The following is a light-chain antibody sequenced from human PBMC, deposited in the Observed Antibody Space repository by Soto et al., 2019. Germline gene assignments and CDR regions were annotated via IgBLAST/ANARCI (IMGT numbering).Light chain of an antibody. CDR1: RSDVGGYKY. CDR2: DVA. J-gene: IGLJ2*01. Sequence: QSALTQPRSVSGSPGQSVTISCTGSRSDVGGYKYVSWYQQFPGNAPKLIIYDVAKRPSGVPGRFSGSKSGNTASLTISGLQAEDEGDYYCCSYGGGRTPLGFGGGTKLTVL. CDR3: CSYGGGRTPLG. V-gene: IGLV2-11*01.